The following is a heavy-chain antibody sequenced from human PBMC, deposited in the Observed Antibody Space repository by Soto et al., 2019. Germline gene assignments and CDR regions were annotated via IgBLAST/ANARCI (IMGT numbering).Heavy chain of an antibody. CDR3: VRDGLDYYDTARLYFDK. D-gene: IGHD3-22*01. J-gene: IGHJ4*02. CDR1: GFNFITYS. V-gene: IGHV3-21*01. CDR2: ISSSAVYI. Sequence: GGSLRLSCAASGFNFITYSLSWVRQAPGKGLEWVASISSSAVYIDYADSVKGRFTISRDNANNSLYLQMNSLRAEDTATYYCVRDGLDYYDTARLYFDKWGQGTLVTVSS.